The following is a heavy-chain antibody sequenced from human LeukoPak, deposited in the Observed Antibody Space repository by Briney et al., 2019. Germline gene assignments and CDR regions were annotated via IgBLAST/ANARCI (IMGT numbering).Heavy chain of an antibody. CDR1: GFSVSNNY. CDR2: IYGDGRT. CDR3: ARGIWEDDVVGSTTVPDY. V-gene: IGHV3-66*02. J-gene: IGHJ4*02. Sequence: GGSLRLSCVVSGFSVSNNYIIWVRQAPGNGLERVSVIYGDGRTSHSASVKGRFTISRDNPRNTLYLQINSLRTDDTAMYFCARGIWEDDVVGSTTVPDYWGQGTLVIVSS. D-gene: IGHD1-26*01.